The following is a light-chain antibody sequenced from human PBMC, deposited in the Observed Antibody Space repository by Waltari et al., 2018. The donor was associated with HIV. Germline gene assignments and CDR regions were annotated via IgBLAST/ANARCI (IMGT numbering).Light chain of an antibody. Sequence: ITCGGTNIGRKTVNWYQQRPGQAPVLVIHDDKDRPTGIPERFSGSNSGNTATLTINRVEVGDEADYYCQVWNDGADREFGGGTKLAVL. V-gene: IGLV3-21*02. CDR1: NIGRKT. CDR2: DDK. J-gene: IGLJ3*02. CDR3: QVWNDGADRE.